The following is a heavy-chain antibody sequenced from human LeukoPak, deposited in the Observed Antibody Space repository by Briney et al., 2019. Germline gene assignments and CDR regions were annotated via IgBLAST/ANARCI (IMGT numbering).Heavy chain of an antibody. J-gene: IGHJ4*02. CDR2: IFHTGST. CDR1: GYSIRSDYS. D-gene: IGHD6-19*01. CDR3: AREGYSSGWYSRNSYFDY. V-gene: IGHV4-38-2*02. Sequence: NSSETLSLTCTVSGYSIRSDYSWGWIRQSPGKGLEGIGSIFHTGSTYYNPSLKSRVIISVDTSKNQFSLKLSSVTAADTAVYYCAREGYSSGWYSRNSYFDYWGQGTLVTVSS.